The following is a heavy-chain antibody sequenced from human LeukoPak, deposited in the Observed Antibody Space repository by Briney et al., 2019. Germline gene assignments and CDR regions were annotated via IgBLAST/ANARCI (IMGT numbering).Heavy chain of an antibody. J-gene: IGHJ4*02. Sequence: PGGSLRLSCAASAFSLNTYNMYWVRRAPGKGLQFVSSISYTGTYIYYADSVKGRFTISRDNAQSSVYLQMNSLRAEDTAVYYCVRDRGTYRPIDYWGQGTLVTVSS. CDR3: VRDRGTYRPIDY. V-gene: IGHV3-21*04. CDR2: ISYTGTYI. D-gene: IGHD1-26*01. CDR1: AFSLNTYN.